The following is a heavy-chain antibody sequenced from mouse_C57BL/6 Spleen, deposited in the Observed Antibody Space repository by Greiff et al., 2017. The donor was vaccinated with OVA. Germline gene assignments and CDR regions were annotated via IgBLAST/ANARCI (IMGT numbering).Heavy chain of an antibody. V-gene: IGHV1-66*01. CDR1: GYSFTSYY. CDR3: ARDYGSSYWYFDV. J-gene: IGHJ1*03. D-gene: IGHD1-1*01. CDR2: IYPGSGNT. Sequence: VQLQQSGPELVKPGASVKISCKASGYSFTSYYIHWVKQRPGQGLEWIGWIYPGSGNTKYNEKFKGKPTLTADTSSSTAYMQLSSLTSEDSAVYYCARDYGSSYWYFDVWGTGTTVTVSS.